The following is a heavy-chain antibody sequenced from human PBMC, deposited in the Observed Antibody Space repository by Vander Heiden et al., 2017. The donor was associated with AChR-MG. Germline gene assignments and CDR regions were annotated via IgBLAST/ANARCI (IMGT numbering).Heavy chain of an antibody. D-gene: IGHD3-3*01. Sequence: EVQLVESGGGLVQPGGSLRLSCAASGFTFSSYWMSWVRQAPGKGLEWVANIKQDGSEKYYVDSVKGRFTISRDNAKNSLYLQMNSLRAEDTAVYYCARVNDFWSGYPNYYFDYWGQGTLVTVSS. CDR2: IKQDGSEK. V-gene: IGHV3-7*01. CDR1: GFTFSSYW. CDR3: ARVNDFWSGYPNYYFDY. J-gene: IGHJ4*02.